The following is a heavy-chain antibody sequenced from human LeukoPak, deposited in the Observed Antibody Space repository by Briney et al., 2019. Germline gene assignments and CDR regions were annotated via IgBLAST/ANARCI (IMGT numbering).Heavy chain of an antibody. CDR1: GYTFTSYY. CDR2: INPSGGST. V-gene: IGHV1-46*01. Sequence: ASVKVSCKASGYTFTSYYMHWVRQAPGQGLEWMGIINPSGGSTSYAQKFQGRVTMTRDTSTSTVYMELSSMRSEDTAVYYCARETPLRGDSSGPRRFDPWGQGTLVTVSS. D-gene: IGHD3-22*01. CDR3: ARETPLRGDSSGPRRFDP. J-gene: IGHJ5*02.